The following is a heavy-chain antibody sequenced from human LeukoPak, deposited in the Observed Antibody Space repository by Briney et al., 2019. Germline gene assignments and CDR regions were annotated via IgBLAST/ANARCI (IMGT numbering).Heavy chain of an antibody. D-gene: IGHD3-22*01. CDR2: VSGSGVNT. V-gene: IGHV3-23*01. CDR1: RFTFSSYA. Sequence: GGSLRLSCAASRFTFSSYAMNWVRQAPGKGLEWVSSVSGSGVNTYYADSVKGRFTISRDNSRNTLYLQMNSLRPDDTAVYYCAKGYYYDSSGYFDYWGQGTLVTVSS. CDR3: AKGYYYDSSGYFDY. J-gene: IGHJ4*02.